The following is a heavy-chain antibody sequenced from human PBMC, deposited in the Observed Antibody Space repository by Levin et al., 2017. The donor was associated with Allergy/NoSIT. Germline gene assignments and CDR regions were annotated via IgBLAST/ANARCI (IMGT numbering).Heavy chain of an antibody. Sequence: LRLSCTVSGGSISSGGYYWSWIRQHPGKGLEWIGYIYYSGSTYYNPSLKSRVTISVDTSKNQFSLKLSSVTAADTAVYYCARDRGYCSSTSCSQAIDYWGQGTLVTVSS. V-gene: IGHV4-31*03. J-gene: IGHJ4*02. CDR2: IYYSGST. CDR3: ARDRGYCSSTSCSQAIDY. D-gene: IGHD2-2*01. CDR1: GGSISSGGYY.